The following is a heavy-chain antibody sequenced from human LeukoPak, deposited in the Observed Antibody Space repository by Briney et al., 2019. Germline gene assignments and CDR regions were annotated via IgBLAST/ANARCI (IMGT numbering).Heavy chain of an antibody. V-gene: IGHV4-59*01. CDR1: GGSISYYY. Sequence: SETLSLTCTVCGGSISYYYWGGIRQSPGKGLEWVGYIYYSGTTTYNPSLKSRVTISVDTSKNQFSLQLRSVTPADTAVYYCARDDPQTTVPEGMDVWGQGTTVTVSS. CDR3: ARDDPQTTVPEGMDV. D-gene: IGHD4-17*01. CDR2: IYYSGTT. J-gene: IGHJ6*02.